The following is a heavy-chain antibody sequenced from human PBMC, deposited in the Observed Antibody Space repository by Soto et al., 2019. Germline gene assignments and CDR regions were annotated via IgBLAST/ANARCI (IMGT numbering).Heavy chain of an antibody. J-gene: IGHJ5*02. CDR2: IYYSGST. CDR1: GGSISSGDYY. D-gene: IGHD6-13*01. Sequence: SETLSLTCTVSGGSISSGDYYWSWIRQPPGKGLEWIGYIYYSGSTYYNPSLKSRVTISVDTSKNQFSLKLSSVTAADTAVYYCARVGRSSSGKINWFDPWGQGTLVTVS. CDR3: ARVGRSSSGKINWFDP. V-gene: IGHV4-30-4*01.